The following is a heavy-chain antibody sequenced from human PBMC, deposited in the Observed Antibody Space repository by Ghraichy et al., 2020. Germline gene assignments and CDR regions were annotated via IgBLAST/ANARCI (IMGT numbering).Heavy chain of an antibody. CDR3: TRDPPGSGWSFDC. V-gene: IGHV3-33*01. J-gene: IGHJ4*02. CDR2: IWSDGSHK. Sequence: GSLRLSCAASGFDFTTHAMHWVRQAPGKGLEWVAMIWSDGSHKHYPDSVKVRFTIYRDNSKDTVYLEINSLRAEDSAMYYCTRDPPGSGWSFDCWGQGSLVTVAS. CDR1: GFDFTTHA. D-gene: IGHD6-19*01.